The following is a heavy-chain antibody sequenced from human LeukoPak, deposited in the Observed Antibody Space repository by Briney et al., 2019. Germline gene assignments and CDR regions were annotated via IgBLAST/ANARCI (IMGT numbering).Heavy chain of an antibody. Sequence: GASVKVSCKVSGYTLTELSMHWVRQAPGKGLEWRGGFDPEDGETIYAQKFQGRVTMTEDTSTDTAYMELSSLRSEDTAVYYCATSRAYYYYYYMDVWGKGTTVTVSS. CDR3: ATSRAYYYYYYMDV. CDR2: FDPEDGET. D-gene: IGHD3-10*01. J-gene: IGHJ6*03. V-gene: IGHV1-24*01. CDR1: GYTLTELS.